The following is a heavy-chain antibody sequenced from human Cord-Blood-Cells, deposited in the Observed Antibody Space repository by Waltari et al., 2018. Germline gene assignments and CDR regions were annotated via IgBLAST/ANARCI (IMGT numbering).Heavy chain of an antibody. CDR2: IIPIFGTA. D-gene: IGHD1-26*01. Sequence: QVQLVQSGAEVQKPGSSVKVSCKASGGTFSSHAISWVRPAPGQGLEWMGGIIPIFGTANYAQKFQGRVTITADESTSTAYMELSSLRSEDTAVYYCARDLTYSGSYYWFDPWGQGTLVTVSS. J-gene: IGHJ5*02. CDR3: ARDLTYSGSYYWFDP. CDR1: GGTFSSHA. V-gene: IGHV1-69*01.